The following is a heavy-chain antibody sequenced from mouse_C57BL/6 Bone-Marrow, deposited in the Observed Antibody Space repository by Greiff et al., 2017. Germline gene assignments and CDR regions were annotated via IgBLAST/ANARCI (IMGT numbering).Heavy chain of an antibody. D-gene: IGHD2-4*01. CDR1: GYTFTSYW. V-gene: IGHV1-52*01. CDR2: IDPSDSET. CDR3: ARGDCYDYDGGAY. J-gene: IGHJ3*01. Sequence: QVHVKQPGAELVRPGSSVKLSCKASGYTFTSYWMHWVKQRPIQGLEWIGNIDPSDSETHYNQKFKDRATLTVDKSSSTAYMQLSSLTSEDSAVYYCARGDCYDYDGGAYGGQGTLVTVSA.